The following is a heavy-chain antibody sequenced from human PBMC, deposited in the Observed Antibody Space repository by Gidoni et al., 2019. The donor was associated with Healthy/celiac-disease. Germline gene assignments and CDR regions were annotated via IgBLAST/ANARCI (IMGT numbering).Heavy chain of an antibody. Sequence: EVQLVESGGGLVQPGGSLKLSCAASGFTFSGSAMHWVRQASGKGLEWVGRIRSKANSYATAYAASVKGRFTISRDDSKNTAYLQMNSLKTEDTAVYYCTRHQKGPYSSSRGAPSYYYYGMDVWGQGTTVTVSS. V-gene: IGHV3-73*02. J-gene: IGHJ6*02. CDR1: GFTFSGSA. CDR3: TRHQKGPYSSSRGAPSYYYYGMDV. D-gene: IGHD6-6*01. CDR2: IRSKANSYAT.